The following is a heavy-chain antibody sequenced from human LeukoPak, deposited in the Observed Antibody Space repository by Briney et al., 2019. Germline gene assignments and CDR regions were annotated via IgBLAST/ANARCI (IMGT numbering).Heavy chain of an antibody. J-gene: IGHJ5*02. V-gene: IGHV4-38-2*02. CDR2: TFHDGTT. D-gene: IGHD6-6*01. CDR3: ARGKKYSSSSRSWFDP. CDR1: GYSISSGYS. Sequence: PSETLSLTCTVSGYSISSGYSWGWIRPPPGKGLEWIGTTFHDGTTYYNPSLKSRVTISVDTSKNQFSLKLRSVTAADTAVYYCARGKKYSSSSRSWFDPWGQGTLVTVSS.